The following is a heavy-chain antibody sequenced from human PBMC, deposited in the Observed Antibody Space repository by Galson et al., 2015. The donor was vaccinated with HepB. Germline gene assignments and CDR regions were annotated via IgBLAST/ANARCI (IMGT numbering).Heavy chain of an antibody. CDR1: GFIYSTYA. Sequence: SLRLSCAASGFIYSTYAMTWVLQAPGRGLEWVSGISGSGGSTYADSVKGRFTISRDNSKNTLYLQMNSLRAEDTAVYYCAKGPHDYGDYPNYFDYWGLGILVTVSS. CDR2: ISGSGGST. J-gene: IGHJ4*02. CDR3: AKGPHDYGDYPNYFDY. D-gene: IGHD4-17*01. V-gene: IGHV3-23*01.